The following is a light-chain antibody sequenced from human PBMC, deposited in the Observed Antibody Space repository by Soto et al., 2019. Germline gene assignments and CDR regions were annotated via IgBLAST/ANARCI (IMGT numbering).Light chain of an antibody. Sequence: QSALTQPPSASGSPGQSVTISCTGTSSDVGGYKYVSWYQHHPGKAPKLIIYDVSERPSGVPDRFSGSKSGNTGNTASLTISGLQAEDEADYYCCSYAGSYTHVFGSGTKLTVL. V-gene: IGLV2-11*01. CDR2: DVS. CDR3: CSYAGSYTHV. CDR1: SSDVGGYKY. J-gene: IGLJ1*01.